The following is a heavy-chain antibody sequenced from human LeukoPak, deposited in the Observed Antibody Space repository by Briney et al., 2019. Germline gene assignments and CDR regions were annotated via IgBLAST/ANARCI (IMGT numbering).Heavy chain of an antibody. CDR2: IRYDGSNK. CDR3: AKDRYDSSGYARIFDY. Sequence: GGSLRLSCAASGFTFSSYGMHWVRQAPGKGLEWVAFIRYDGSNKYYADSVKGRFTISRDNSKNTLYLQMNSLRAEDTAVYYCAKDRYDSSGYARIFDYWGQGTLVSVSS. D-gene: IGHD3-22*01. J-gene: IGHJ4*02. CDR1: GFTFSSYG. V-gene: IGHV3-30*02.